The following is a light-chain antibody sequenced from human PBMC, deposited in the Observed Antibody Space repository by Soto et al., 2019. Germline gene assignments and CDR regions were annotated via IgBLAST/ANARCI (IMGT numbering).Light chain of an antibody. Sequence: DIQMTQAPSSLSASVGDRVTITCRASQSISNYLNWYQQKPGKAPNLLVSAASTLQTGVPSSFSGSGSWTDFILSISSLQPEDFATYYCQQTYSSPYTFGQGTKLEIK. CDR3: QQTYSSPYT. J-gene: IGKJ2*01. CDR1: QSISNY. V-gene: IGKV1-39*01. CDR2: AAS.